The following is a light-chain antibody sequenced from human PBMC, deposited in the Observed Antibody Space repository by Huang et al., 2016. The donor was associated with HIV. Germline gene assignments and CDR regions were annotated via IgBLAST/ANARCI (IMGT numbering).Light chain of an antibody. CDR1: QRISTW. Sequence: DIQVTQSPSTRSAFVGDRVNITCRTSQRISTWLAWYQQRPGKAPNLLISKASNLETWVPSRFSGNGSGTEFTLTINGLQPDDLATYYCQHQWTFGQGTKVEIK. V-gene: IGKV1-5*03. J-gene: IGKJ1*01. CDR3: QHQWT. CDR2: KAS.